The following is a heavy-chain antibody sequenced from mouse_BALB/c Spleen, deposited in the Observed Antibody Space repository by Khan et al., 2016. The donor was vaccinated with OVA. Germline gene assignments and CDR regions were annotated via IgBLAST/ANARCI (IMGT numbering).Heavy chain of an antibody. J-gene: IGHJ2*01. D-gene: IGHD1-1*01. CDR1: GFTFSSYS. CDR2: ITRGGSYT. Sequence: EVELVESGGGLVKPGGSLRLSCEASGFTFSSYSMSWVRQTPEQRLEWVATITRGGSYTYYPDSVQGRFTLSIDNATNTPYLQLSSLKSEDTASDYWTSDRNYYGSSFYFDYWGQGTTLTVSA. CDR3: TSDRNYYGSSFYFDY. V-gene: IGHV5-6-4*01.